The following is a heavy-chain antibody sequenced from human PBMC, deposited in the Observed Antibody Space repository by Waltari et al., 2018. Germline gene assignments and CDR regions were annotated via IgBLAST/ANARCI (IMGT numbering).Heavy chain of an antibody. CDR2: VNPDTGNA. Sequence: QVVLVQSGAEVKKPGASVKVSCKASGYIFINYYLHWVRQAPGQGPEWMGWVNPDTGNANDAHKFRGRVTMTWDTSSNTAFMDLSDLKSDDTAVYYCVRDRTTVAARPGDYWGQGTLVTVSS. D-gene: IGHD6-6*01. CDR1: GYIFINYY. J-gene: IGHJ4*02. CDR3: VRDRTTVAARPGDY. V-gene: IGHV1-2*07.